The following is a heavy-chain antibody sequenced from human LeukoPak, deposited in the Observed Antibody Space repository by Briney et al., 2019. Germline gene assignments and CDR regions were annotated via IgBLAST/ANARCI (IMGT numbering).Heavy chain of an antibody. J-gene: IGHJ3*02. CDR2: ISSSSSTI. CDR1: GFTFSSYS. CDR3: ARDRDYCSSTSCYSDAFDI. D-gene: IGHD2-2*01. Sequence: PPGGSLRLSCAASGFTFSSYSMNWVRQAPGKRLEWVSYISSSSSTIYYADSVKGRFTISRDNAKNSLYLQMNSLRDEDTAVYYCARDRDYCSSTSCYSDAFDIWGQGTMVTVSS. V-gene: IGHV3-48*02.